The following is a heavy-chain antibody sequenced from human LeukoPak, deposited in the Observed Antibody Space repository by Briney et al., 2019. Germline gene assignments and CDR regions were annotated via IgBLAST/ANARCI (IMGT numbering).Heavy chain of an antibody. CDR3: ARDLGSSGPLDY. J-gene: IGHJ4*02. D-gene: IGHD3-22*01. CDR2: ISYDGSNK. V-gene: IGHV3-30-3*01. CDR1: GFTFSSYA. Sequence: LTGGSLTLSCAASGFTFSSYAMHWVRQAPGKGLEWVAVISYDGSNKYYAESVKGRFTISRDNSKDTLYLQMNSLRAEDTAVYYCARDLGSSGPLDYWGQGTLVTVSS.